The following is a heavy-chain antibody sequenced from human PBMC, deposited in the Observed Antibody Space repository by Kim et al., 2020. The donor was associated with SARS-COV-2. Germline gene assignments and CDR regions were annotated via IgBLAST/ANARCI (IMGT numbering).Heavy chain of an antibody. CDR2: YSGST. V-gene: IGHV4-59*01. CDR3: ASTPGDY. J-gene: IGHJ4*02. Sequence: YSGSTNYTPSLKSRVTISVDTSKNQFSLKLSSVTAADTAVYYCASTPGDYWGQGTLVTVSS. D-gene: IGHD3-10*01.